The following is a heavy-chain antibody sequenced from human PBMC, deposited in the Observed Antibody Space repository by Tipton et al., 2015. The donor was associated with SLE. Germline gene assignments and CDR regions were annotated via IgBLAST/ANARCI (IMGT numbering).Heavy chain of an antibody. CDR3: AKDSAVTTPLYYYGMDV. V-gene: IGHV3-23*03. J-gene: IGHJ6*02. D-gene: IGHD4-17*01. Sequence: SLRLSFAASGFTFSSYAMSWVRQAPGKGLEWVSVIYSGDITYYADSVKGRFTISRDNSKNTLYLQMNSLRAEDTAVYYCAKDSAVTTPLYYYGMDVWGQGTTVTVSS. CDR1: GFTFSSYA. CDR2: IYSGDIT.